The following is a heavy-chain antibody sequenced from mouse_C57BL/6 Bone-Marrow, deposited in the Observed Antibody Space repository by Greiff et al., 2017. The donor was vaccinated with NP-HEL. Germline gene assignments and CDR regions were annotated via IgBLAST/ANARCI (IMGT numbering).Heavy chain of an antibody. J-gene: IGHJ4*01. D-gene: IGHD1-1*01. CDR3: ARDYGSSYGPMDY. Sequence: EVQLQESGPGLVKPSQSLSLTCSVTGYSITSGYYWNWIRQFPGNKLEWMGYISYDGSNNYNPSLKNRISITRDTSKNQFFLKLNSVTTEDTATYYCARDYGSSYGPMDYWGQGTSVTVSS. CDR1: GYSITSGYY. V-gene: IGHV3-6*01. CDR2: ISYDGSN.